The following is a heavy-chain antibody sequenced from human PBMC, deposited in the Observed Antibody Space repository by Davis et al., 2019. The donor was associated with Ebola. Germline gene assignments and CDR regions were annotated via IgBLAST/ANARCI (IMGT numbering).Heavy chain of an antibody. J-gene: IGHJ6*03. Sequence: SVQVSCKASGGTFSSYAISWVRQAPGQGLEWMGGIIPIFGTANYAQKFQGRVTITADESTSTAYMELSSLRSEDTAVYYCAREGVGATSEFYYYYYMDVWGKGTTVTVSS. D-gene: IGHD1-26*01. CDR2: IIPIFGTA. CDR1: GGTFSSYA. V-gene: IGHV1-69*13. CDR3: AREGVGATSEFYYYYYMDV.